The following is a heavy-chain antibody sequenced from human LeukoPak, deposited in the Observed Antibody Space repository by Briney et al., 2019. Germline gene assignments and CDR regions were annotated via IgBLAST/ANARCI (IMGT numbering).Heavy chain of an antibody. CDR3: ARGSNGYYFFGDY. Sequence: GGSLRLSCAASGFTFDDHGMSWVRLAPGKGLEWVANIKQDGSEKFYVDSVKGRFTISRDNAKKSLYLQMNSLRDEDTAVYYCARGSNGYYFFGDYWGPGTLVTVSS. CDR2: IKQDGSEK. D-gene: IGHD3-3*01. V-gene: IGHV3-7*01. CDR1: GFTFDDHG. J-gene: IGHJ4*02.